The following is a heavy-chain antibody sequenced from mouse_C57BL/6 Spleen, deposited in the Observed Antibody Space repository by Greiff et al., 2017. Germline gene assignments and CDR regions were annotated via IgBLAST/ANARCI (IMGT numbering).Heavy chain of an antibody. V-gene: IGHV1-22*01. CDR1: GYTFTDYN. CDR3: ASHRGYFDV. J-gene: IGHJ1*03. Sequence: VQLQQSGPELVKPGASLNMSCKASGYTFTDYNMHWVKQSHGKSLEWIGYINPNNGGTSYNQKFKGKATLTVNKSSSTAYMELRSLTSEDSAVYYCASHRGYFDVWGTGTTVTVSS. CDR2: INPNNGGT.